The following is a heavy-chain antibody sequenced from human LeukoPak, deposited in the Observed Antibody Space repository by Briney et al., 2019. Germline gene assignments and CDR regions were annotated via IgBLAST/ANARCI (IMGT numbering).Heavy chain of an antibody. J-gene: IGHJ4*02. CDR3: ARRADYFSTTGYDKFDY. CDR2: LYYSGGT. CDR1: GGSITGYY. V-gene: IGHV4-59*08. D-gene: IGHD3-9*01. Sequence: SETLSLTCSVSGGSITGYYWSWIRQPPGKGLEWIGYLYYSGGTDYNRSLKSRVTMSVDTSKNQFSLKLRFVAAADTAVYYCARRADYFSTTGYDKFDYWGQGSLVTVSS.